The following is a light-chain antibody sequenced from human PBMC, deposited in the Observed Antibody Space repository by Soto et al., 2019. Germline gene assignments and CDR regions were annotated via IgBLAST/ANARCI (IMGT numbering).Light chain of an antibody. CDR1: QSVLSSSNNKNY. J-gene: IGKJ2*01. CDR2: WAS. V-gene: IGKV4-1*01. CDR3: HQYYSTPYT. Sequence: DIVMTQSPDSLAVSLGERATINCKSSQSVLSSSNNKNYLAWYQQKPGQPPKLLIHWASTRESGVPDRFSGSGSGTDFTLTISSLQAADVAVYYCHQYYSTPYTFGQGTKLEIK.